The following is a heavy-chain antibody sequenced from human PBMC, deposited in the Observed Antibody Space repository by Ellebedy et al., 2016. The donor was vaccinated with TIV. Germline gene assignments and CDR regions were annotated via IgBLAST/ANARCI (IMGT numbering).Heavy chain of an antibody. CDR2: IWHDGITK. D-gene: IGHD3-10*01. CDR1: EFTFSIYG. CDR3: GRDPRVYGSGSYQPIKY. J-gene: IGHJ4*02. Sequence: GESLKISXAASEFTFSIYGMHWVRQAPGKGLEWVAVIWHDGITKHYAASVKGRFTISRDNSRNTVFLQMDSLGAEDTAVYYCGRDPRVYGSGSYQPIKYWGQGIMVTVSS. V-gene: IGHV3-33*01.